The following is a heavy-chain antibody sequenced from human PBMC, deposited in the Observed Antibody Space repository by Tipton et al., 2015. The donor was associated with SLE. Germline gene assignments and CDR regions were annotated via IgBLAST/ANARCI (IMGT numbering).Heavy chain of an antibody. V-gene: IGHV3-15*01. CDR1: GFTLTNAW. CDR3: IPRGYSGY. D-gene: IGHD5-12*01. J-gene: IGHJ4*02. Sequence: SLRLSCAVSGFTLTNAWLCWVRQAPGRGREWVGRIKSKADGGTKDYVAPVKGRFTMSRDDSKNTLYLQMNSLKTEDTAVYYCIPRGYSGYWGQGTLVTVSS. CDR2: IKSKADGGTK.